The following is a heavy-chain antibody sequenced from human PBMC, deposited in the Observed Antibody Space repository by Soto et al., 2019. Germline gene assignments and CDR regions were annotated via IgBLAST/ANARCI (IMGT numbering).Heavy chain of an antibody. CDR2: INHSGST. CDR1: GGSFSGYY. D-gene: IGHD6-19*01. V-gene: IGHV4-34*01. Sequence: QVQLQQWGAGLLKPSETLSLTCAVYGGSFSGYYWSWIRQPPGKGLEWIGEINHSGSTNYNPSLKSRVTMSVDTSKNQFSLKLSSVTAADTAVYYCARSIAVAGTGAFQVWGQGTLVTVSS. CDR3: ARSIAVAGTGAFQV. J-gene: IGHJ4*02.